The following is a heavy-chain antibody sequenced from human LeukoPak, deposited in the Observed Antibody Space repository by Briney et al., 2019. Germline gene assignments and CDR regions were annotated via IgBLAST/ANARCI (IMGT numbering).Heavy chain of an antibody. V-gene: IGHV4-59*01. D-gene: IGHD3-16*02. Sequence: SETLSLTCTVSGGSISSYYWSWIRQPPGKGLGWIGYIYYSGSTNYNPSLKSRVTISVDTSKNQFSLKLSSVTAADTAVYYCAREYVWGSYRYSHFDYWGQGTLVTVSS. CDR3: AREYVWGSYRYSHFDY. CDR2: IYYSGST. CDR1: GGSISSYY. J-gene: IGHJ4*02.